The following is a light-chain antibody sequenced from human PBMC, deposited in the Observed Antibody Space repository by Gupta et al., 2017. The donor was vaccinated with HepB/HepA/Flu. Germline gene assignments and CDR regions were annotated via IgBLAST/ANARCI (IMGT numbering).Light chain of an antibody. CDR1: SSDVGSYNL. CDR2: EVS. Sequence: QSALTQPASVSGSPGQSITISCTGTSSDVGSYNLVSWYQQHPGKAPKLMIYEVSKRPSGVSNRFSGSKSGNTASLTISGPQAEDEADYYCCSYAGSSNWVFGGGTKLTDL. J-gene: IGLJ3*02. V-gene: IGLV2-23*02. CDR3: CSYAGSSNWV.